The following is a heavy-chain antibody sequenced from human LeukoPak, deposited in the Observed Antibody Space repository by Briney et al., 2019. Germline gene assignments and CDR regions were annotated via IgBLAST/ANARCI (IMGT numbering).Heavy chain of an antibody. CDR3: ARGIRNYYDSSGYYFDDAFDI. CDR2: IHWKSGST. CDR1: GFIFDDYG. Sequence: GGSLRLSCVVSGFIFDDYGISWVRQAPGKGLEWVSRIHWKSGSTGYVDSVKGRFTISRDNAKNSLYLQMNSLRAEDTAVYYCARGIRNYYDSSGYYFDDAFDIWGQGTMVTVSS. D-gene: IGHD3-22*01. V-gene: IGHV3-20*04. J-gene: IGHJ3*02.